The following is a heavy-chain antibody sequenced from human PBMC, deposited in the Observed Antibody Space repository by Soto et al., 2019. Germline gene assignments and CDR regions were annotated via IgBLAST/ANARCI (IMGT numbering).Heavy chain of an antibody. V-gene: IGHV3-23*01. CDR1: GFTFSNYA. CDR3: AKDQGSSWYEIDY. Sequence: EVQLLECGGGLVQPGESLRLSCAASGFTFSNYAVTWVRQAPGKGLEWVSTISGSGGSTYYADSVKGRFTISRDNSKNTLYLQMNSLRAEDTAVYYCAKDQGSSWYEIDYWGQGTLVIVSS. J-gene: IGHJ4*02. D-gene: IGHD6-13*01. CDR2: ISGSGGST.